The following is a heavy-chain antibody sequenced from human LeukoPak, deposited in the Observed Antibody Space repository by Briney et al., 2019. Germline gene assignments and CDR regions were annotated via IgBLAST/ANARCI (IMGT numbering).Heavy chain of an antibody. Sequence: GGSLRLSCAASGFTFSSYSMNWVRQAPGKGLEWVSSISSSSSYIYYADSVKGRFTISRDNAKNTLYLQMNSLRAEDTAVYYCAIPSTGDEDYWGQGTLVTVSS. CDR1: GFTFSSYS. CDR2: ISSSSSYI. J-gene: IGHJ4*02. V-gene: IGHV3-21*01. D-gene: IGHD7-27*01. CDR3: AIPSTGDEDY.